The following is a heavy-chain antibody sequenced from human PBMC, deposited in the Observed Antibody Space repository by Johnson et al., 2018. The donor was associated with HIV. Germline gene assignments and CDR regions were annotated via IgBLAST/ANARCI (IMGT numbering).Heavy chain of an antibody. Sequence: MQLVESGGGLIQPGGSLRLSCAASGFTVNSNYMSWVRQAPGKGLEWVSVIYSGGNTYYADSVKGRFTISRDNSKNTVWLQMNSLRAEDTALYYCAKETGTHSAFEIWGQGTVVTVSS. CDR2: IYSGGNT. CDR3: AKETGTHSAFEI. V-gene: IGHV3-53*01. J-gene: IGHJ3*02. CDR1: GFTVNSNY. D-gene: IGHD3-10*01.